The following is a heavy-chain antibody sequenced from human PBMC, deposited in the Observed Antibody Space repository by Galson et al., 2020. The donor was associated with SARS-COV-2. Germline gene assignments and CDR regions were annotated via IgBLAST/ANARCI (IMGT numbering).Heavy chain of an antibody. CDR1: GFTSSSYG. V-gene: IGHV3-33*01. Sequence: GGSLRLSCAASGFTSSSYGMHWVRQAPGKGLEWVAVIWYDGSNKYYADSVKGRFTISRDNSKNTLHLQMNSLRAEDTAVYYCARDTNSYGMDVWGQGTTVTVSS. J-gene: IGHJ6*02. CDR3: ARDTNSYGMDV. CDR2: IWYDGSNK.